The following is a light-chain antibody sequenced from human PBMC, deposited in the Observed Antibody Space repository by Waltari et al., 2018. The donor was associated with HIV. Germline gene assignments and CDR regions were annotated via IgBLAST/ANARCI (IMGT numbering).Light chain of an antibody. CDR2: EVY. V-gene: IGLV2-14*01. CDR3: SSYSTRGFVL. Sequence: SALTQPASVSGSPGPSITISCPGPASDMTTFTFVSWYQQSPGRAPKLIIFEVYFRPSGVSDRFSGSKSGDTASLTISALRAEDEGDYFCSSYSTRGFVLFGGGTKVTVL. J-gene: IGLJ3*02. CDR1: ASDMTTFTF.